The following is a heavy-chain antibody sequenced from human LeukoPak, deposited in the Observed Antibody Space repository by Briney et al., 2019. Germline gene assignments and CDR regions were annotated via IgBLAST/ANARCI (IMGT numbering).Heavy chain of an antibody. V-gene: IGHV3-23*01. CDR3: AKDYYYDSSGYLDY. CDR2: ISGSGGST. D-gene: IGHD3-22*01. Sequence: GGSLRLSCAASGFTFSSYAMSWVRQAPGKGLEWVSAISGSGGSTYYADSVEGRFTISRDNSKNTLYLQMNSLRAEDTAVYYCAKDYYYDSSGYLDYWGQGTLVTVSS. J-gene: IGHJ4*02. CDR1: GFTFSSYA.